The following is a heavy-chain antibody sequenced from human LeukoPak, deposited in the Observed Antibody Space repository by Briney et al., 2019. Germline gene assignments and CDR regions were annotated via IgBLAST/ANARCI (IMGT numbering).Heavy chain of an antibody. CDR3: ARLRESFTMMENFDY. J-gene: IGHJ4*02. CDR1: GDSVSSNSVA. Sequence: SQTLSLTCAISGDSVSSNSVAWNWIRQSPSRGLEWLGRTYYRSKWYNDYAVSVKSRITINPDASKNQFSLHLNSVTPEDTAVYYCARLRESFTMMENFDYWGRGTLVTVSS. D-gene: IGHD3-22*01. CDR2: TYYRSKWYN. V-gene: IGHV6-1*01.